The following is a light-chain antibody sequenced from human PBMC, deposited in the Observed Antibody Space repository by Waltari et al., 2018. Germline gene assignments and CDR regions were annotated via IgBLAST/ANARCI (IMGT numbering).Light chain of an antibody. CDR2: SAS. J-gene: IGKJ4*01. Sequence: DIQMTQSPSSLSASVGGRVTMPCPASQGINNWLAWYQQVPGRAPKLLIYSASSLQSGVPSRFSGSGSGTNFTLTITSLQPEDFATYYCQQADSFPLTFGGGTKVEIK. CDR1: QGINNW. CDR3: QQADSFPLT. V-gene: IGKV1-12*01.